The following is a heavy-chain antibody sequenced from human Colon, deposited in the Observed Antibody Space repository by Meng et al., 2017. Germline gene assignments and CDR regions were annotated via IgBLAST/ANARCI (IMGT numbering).Heavy chain of an antibody. V-gene: IGHV4-34*01. D-gene: IGHD3-9*01. CDR1: GGSFSDYY. CDR3: ARGVDWAKSGNF. J-gene: IGHJ4*02. Sequence: QGPLPRGGAGLSKPSAPLSLTGAVYGGSFSDYYLTWIRQPPGKGLEWVGEIHPSGSTYYSPSLQSRVTITLDTSKNQFSLTLSSMTAADTAVYYCARGVDWAKSGNFWGQGTLVTVSS. CDR2: IHPSGST.